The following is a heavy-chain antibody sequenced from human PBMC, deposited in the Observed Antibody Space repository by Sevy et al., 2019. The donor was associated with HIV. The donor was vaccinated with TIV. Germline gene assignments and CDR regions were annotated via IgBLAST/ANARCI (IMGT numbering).Heavy chain of an antibody. CDR2: IYYDGSNK. Sequence: GGSLRLSCVTSGFTFRDYGMYWVRQAPGKGLEWVATIYYDGSNKNYGDSVKGRFTVSRDNPGNTLYLQMNSLRVGDSGVYYCAKESGVGYNRKSYFYYYHMAVWGKGTTVTVSS. CDR1: GFTFRDYG. D-gene: IGHD3-3*01. V-gene: IGHV3-33*06. J-gene: IGHJ6*03. CDR3: AKESGVGYNRKSYFYYYHMAV.